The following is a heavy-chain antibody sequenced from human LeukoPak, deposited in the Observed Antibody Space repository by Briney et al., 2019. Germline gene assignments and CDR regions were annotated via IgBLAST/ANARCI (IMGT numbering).Heavy chain of an antibody. J-gene: IGHJ4*02. D-gene: IGHD2-2*01. CDR1: GYTFTNYP. CDR3: ARVSYCRSTSCYPDY. CDR2: INTNTGNP. V-gene: IGHV7-4-1*02. Sequence: ASVKVSCKASGYTFTNYPVNWVRQAPGQGLEWMGWINTNTGNPTYAQGFTGRLVFSLDTSVSTAYLQISSLKAEDTAVYYCARVSYCRSTSCYPDYWGQGTLVTVSS.